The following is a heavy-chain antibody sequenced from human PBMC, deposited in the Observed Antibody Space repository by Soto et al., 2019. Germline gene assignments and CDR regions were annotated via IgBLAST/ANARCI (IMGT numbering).Heavy chain of an antibody. CDR2: IYYSGST. V-gene: IGHV4-39*01. CDR3: ARHVSGVEPTNWFDP. CDR1: GGSISSSSYY. J-gene: IGHJ5*02. Sequence: QLQLQESGPGLVKPSETLSLTCTVSGGSISSSSYYWGWIRQPPGKGLEWIGSIYYSGSTYYNPYRKSRVTISVDTSKNQFSLKLSSVTAAHTAVYYCARHVSGVEPTNWFDPWGQGTLVTVSS. D-gene: IGHD3-3*01.